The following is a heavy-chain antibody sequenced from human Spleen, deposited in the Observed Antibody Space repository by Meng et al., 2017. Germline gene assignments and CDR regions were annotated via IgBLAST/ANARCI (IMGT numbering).Heavy chain of an antibody. CDR3: VRDEDISAAGKLFGDY. CDR1: GYNFTDYY. D-gene: IGHD6-13*01. J-gene: IGHJ4*02. CDR2: INPKSGDT. Sequence: QGQLVQSGAEVKKPGASVKASCNPSGYNFTDYYIHWVRRAPGQGLEWMGRINPKSGDTHYAQKFQARVTMAGDTSISTAYMELSGLRSDDTAMYYCVRDEDISAAGKLFGDYWGQGTLVTVSS. V-gene: IGHV1-2*06.